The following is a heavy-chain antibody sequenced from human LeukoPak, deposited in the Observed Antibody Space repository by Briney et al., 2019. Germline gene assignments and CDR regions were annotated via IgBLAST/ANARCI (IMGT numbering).Heavy chain of an antibody. CDR3: ADILTGYYTP. CDR1: GGSFSGYY. J-gene: IGHJ5*02. Sequence: PSETPSLTCAVYGGSFSGYYWSWIRQPPGKGLEWIGEINHSGSTNYNPSLKSRVTISVDTSKNQFSLKLSSVTAADTAVYYCADILTGYYTPRWQGTLVTVSS. D-gene: IGHD3-9*01. CDR2: INHSGST. V-gene: IGHV4-34*01.